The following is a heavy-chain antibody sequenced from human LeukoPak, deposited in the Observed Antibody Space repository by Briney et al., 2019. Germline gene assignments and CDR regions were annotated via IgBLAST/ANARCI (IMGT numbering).Heavy chain of an antibody. J-gene: IGHJ6*02. V-gene: IGHV1-8*01. CDR3: ARGGGGYCSSTSRDIPTTYYGMDV. Sequence: ASVKVSCKASGYTFTSYDINWVRQATGQGLEWMGWMNPNSGNTGYAQKFQGRVTMTRNTSISTAYMELSSLRSEDTAVYYCARGGGGYCSSTSRDIPTTYYGMDVWGQGTTVTVSS. CDR2: MNPNSGNT. CDR1: GYTFTSYD. D-gene: IGHD2-2*02.